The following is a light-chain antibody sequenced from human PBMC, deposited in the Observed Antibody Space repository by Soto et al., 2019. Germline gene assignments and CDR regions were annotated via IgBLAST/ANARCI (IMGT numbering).Light chain of an antibody. CDR1: SSDVGGYNY. J-gene: IGLJ2*01. V-gene: IGLV2-14*01. CDR3: SSYTSSSTLV. CDR2: EVS. Sequence: QSVLTQPASVSGSPGQSITISCTGTSSDVGGYNYVSWYQQHPGKAPKLMISEVSNRPSGVSNRFSGSKSGNTASLTISGFQAEDEADYYCSSYTSSSTLVFGGGTKLTVL.